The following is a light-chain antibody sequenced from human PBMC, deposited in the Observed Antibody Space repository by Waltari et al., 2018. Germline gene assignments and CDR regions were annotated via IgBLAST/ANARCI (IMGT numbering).Light chain of an antibody. CDR2: DVF. CDR1: SSDLGVYDF. J-gene: IGLJ2*01. Sequence: QSALTQPASVSGSPGQSITVSCTATSSDLGVYDFVSLYQHHPGQAPKLIIYDVFKRPSGVSNRFSGSKSGNTASLSISGLQADDEGDYYCTSSTFSSPLFGGGTKLTVL. V-gene: IGLV2-14*03. CDR3: TSSTFSSPL.